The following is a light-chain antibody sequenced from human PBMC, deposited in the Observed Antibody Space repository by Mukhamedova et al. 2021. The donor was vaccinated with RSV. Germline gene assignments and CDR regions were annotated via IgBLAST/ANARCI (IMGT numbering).Light chain of an antibody. V-gene: IGKV1-5*03. CDR2: KAS. CDR3: QQYHTYFPWT. J-gene: IGKJ1*01. Sequence: WYQRRVHGKAPRLLIHKASTLNSGVPSRFSGTGSRTEFTLTINSLQPDDFATYYCQQYHTYFPWTFGPGTKVEIK.